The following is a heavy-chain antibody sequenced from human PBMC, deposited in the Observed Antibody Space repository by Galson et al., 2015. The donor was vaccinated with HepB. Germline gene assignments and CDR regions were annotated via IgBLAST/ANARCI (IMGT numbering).Heavy chain of an antibody. V-gene: IGHV3-23*01. CDR1: GFTFSSYA. D-gene: IGHD3-9*01. CDR3: AKSGGRYPYYDILTGYLSDAFDI. J-gene: IGHJ3*02. CDR2: ISGSGGST. Sequence: SLRLSCAASGFTFSSYAMSWVRQAPGKGLEWVSAISGSGGSTYYADSVKGRFTISRDNSKNTLYLQMNSLRAEDTAVYYCAKSGGRYPYYDILTGYLSDAFDIWGQGTMVTVSS.